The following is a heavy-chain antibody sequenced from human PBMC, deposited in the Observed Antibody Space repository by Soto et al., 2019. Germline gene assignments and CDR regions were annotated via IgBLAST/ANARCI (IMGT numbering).Heavy chain of an antibody. V-gene: IGHV4-39*01. J-gene: IGHJ5*02. Sequence: LSLTCTVSGGSITSSGSSWAWLRQTPGKGLEGIGSIFYTGNTYYNPSLWSRVTISADTSKNQFSLKMTSVTAADTAVYYCARHGMGAAGWFDPWGQGTLVTVSS. CDR1: GGSITSSGSS. CDR2: IFYTGNT. CDR3: ARHGMGAAGWFDP. D-gene: IGHD1-26*01.